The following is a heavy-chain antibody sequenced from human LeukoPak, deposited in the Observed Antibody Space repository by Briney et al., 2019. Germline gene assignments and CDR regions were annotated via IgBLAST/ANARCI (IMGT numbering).Heavy chain of an antibody. J-gene: IGHJ6*03. CDR1: GGSISSYY. CDR3: ARDQYCSSTSCYYYYMDG. Sequence: SETLSLTCTVSGGSISSYYWSWIRQPPGKGLEWIGYIYYSGSTNYNPSLKSRVTISVDTSKNQFSLKLSSVTAADTAVYYCARDQYCSSTSCYYYYMDGWGKGTTVTFSS. CDR2: IYYSGST. V-gene: IGHV4-59*01. D-gene: IGHD2-2*01.